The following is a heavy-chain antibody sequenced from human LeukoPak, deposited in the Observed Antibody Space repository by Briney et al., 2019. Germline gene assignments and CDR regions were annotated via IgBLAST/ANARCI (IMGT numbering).Heavy chain of an antibody. D-gene: IGHD4-17*01. J-gene: IGHJ4*02. CDR1: GFSFSSHA. CDR2: ISISGDDT. Sequence: GGSLRLSCAASGFSFSSHAMTWVRQAPGKGLEWLSAISISGDDTYYADSVKGRFTISRDNSKNTLYLQMNSLSADDTAMYYCANEIRPNDYWGQGTLVTVSS. V-gene: IGHV3-23*01. CDR3: ANEIRPNDY.